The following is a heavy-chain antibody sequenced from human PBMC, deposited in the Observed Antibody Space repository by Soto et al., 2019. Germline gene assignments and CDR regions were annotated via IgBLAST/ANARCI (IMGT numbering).Heavy chain of an antibody. CDR3: ARDWGSGSYRN. Sequence: QVQLQESGPGLVKPSETLSLTCTVSGGSISSYYWSWIRQPPGKGLEWIGYIYYSGSTNYNPSLKIRVTIAVDTDKNQSSLKLSSVTAADTAVYYCARDWGSGSYRNWGQGTLVTVSS. CDR1: GGSISSYY. V-gene: IGHV4-59*01. CDR2: IYYSGST. J-gene: IGHJ4*02. D-gene: IGHD1-26*01.